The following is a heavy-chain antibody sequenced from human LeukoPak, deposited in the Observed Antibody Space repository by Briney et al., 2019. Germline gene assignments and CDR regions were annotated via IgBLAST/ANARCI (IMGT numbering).Heavy chain of an antibody. J-gene: IGHJ4*02. Sequence: SETLSLTCTVSGGSITSSSYYWGWIRQPPGKGLEWIGSMYYSGRTYYNPSLKSRVTISVDTSKNHFSLKLTSVTAADTAVYYCARSGSGYLRYYFDYWGQGTLVTASS. CDR1: GGSITSSSYY. CDR3: ARSGSGYLRYYFDY. V-gene: IGHV4-39*07. CDR2: MYYSGRT. D-gene: IGHD5-12*01.